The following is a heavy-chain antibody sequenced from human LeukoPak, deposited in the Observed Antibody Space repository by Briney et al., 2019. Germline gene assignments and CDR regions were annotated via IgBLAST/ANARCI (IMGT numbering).Heavy chain of an antibody. J-gene: IGHJ4*02. D-gene: IGHD6-6*01. CDR1: GGSISSSSYY. CDR3: AREYSSSSGKALDY. V-gene: IGHV4-39*07. CDR2: IYYSGST. Sequence: PSETLSLTCTVSGGSISSSSYYWGWIRQPPGKGLEWIGSIYYSGSTNYNPSLKSRVTMSVDTSKNQFSLKLNSVTAADTAFYYCAREYSSSSGKALDYWGQGTLVTVSS.